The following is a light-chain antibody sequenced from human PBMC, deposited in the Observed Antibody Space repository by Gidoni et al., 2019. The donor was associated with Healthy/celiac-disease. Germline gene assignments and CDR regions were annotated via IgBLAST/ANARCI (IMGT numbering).Light chain of an antibody. J-gene: IGKJ3*01. CDR3: QQYDNLCT. Sequence: DIQITQSPSSLSASVGDRVTITRQASQDISNYLNWYQQKPGKAPKLLTYDASNLETGVPSRFSGSGAGTDFTFTISSLQPEDIATYYCQQYDNLCTFGHGTKVDIK. V-gene: IGKV1-33*01. CDR1: QDISNY. CDR2: DAS.